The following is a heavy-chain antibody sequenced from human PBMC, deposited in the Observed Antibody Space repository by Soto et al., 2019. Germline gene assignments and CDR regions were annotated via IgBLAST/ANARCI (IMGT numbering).Heavy chain of an antibody. D-gene: IGHD1-26*01. CDR1: GFTFDDYA. V-gene: IGHV3-9*01. CDR2: ISWNSGSI. Sequence: HPGGSLRLSCAASGFTFDDYAMHWVRQAPGKGLEWVSGISWNSGSIGYADSVKGRFTISRDNAKNSLYLQMNSLRAEDTALYYCAKDITPGIVGATLSFDYWGQGTLVTVSS. J-gene: IGHJ4*02. CDR3: AKDITPGIVGATLSFDY.